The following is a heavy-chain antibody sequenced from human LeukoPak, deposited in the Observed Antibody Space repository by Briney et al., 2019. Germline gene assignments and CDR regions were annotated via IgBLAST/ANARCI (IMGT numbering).Heavy chain of an antibody. V-gene: IGHV1-69*01. CDR2: XXXIFGTA. CDR1: GGTFSSYA. CDR3: ALTYYYGSGSPFGFDY. J-gene: IGHJ4*02. D-gene: IGHD3-10*01. Sequence: SVKLSCKASGGTFSSYAISWVRQAPGQGLEXXXXXXXIFGTANYAQKFQGRVTITADESTSTAYMELSSLRSEDTAVYYCALTYYYGSGSPFGFDYWGQGTLVTVSS.